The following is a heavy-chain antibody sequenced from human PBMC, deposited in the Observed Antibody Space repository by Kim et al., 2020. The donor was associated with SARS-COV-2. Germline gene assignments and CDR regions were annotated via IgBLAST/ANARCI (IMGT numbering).Heavy chain of an antibody. D-gene: IGHD3-10*01. CDR3: ARKDYYGSGSYDY. J-gene: IGHJ4*02. Sequence: YYVDSVKGRFTISRENAKTSLYLQMNSLRAEDTAVYYCARKDYYGSGSYDYWGQGTLVTVSS. V-gene: IGHV3-7*01.